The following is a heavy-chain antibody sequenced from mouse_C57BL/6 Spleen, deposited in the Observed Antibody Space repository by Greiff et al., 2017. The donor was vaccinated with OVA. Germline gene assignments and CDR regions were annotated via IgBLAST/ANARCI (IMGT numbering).Heavy chain of an antibody. CDR2: ISGGGGNT. J-gene: IGHJ1*03. CDR3: ARHRYYYGSSYGYFDV. Sequence: EVKLVESGGGLVKPGGSLKLSCAASGFTFSSYTMSWVRQTPEKRLEWVATISGGGGNTYYPDSVKGRFTISRDNAKNTLYLQMSSLRSEDTALYYCARHRYYYGSSYGYFDVWGTGTTVTVSS. V-gene: IGHV5-9*01. CDR1: GFTFSSYT. D-gene: IGHD1-1*01.